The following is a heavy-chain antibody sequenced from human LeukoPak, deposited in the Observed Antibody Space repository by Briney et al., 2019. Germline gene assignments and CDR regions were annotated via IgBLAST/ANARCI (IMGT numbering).Heavy chain of an antibody. CDR2: ISGSGGSA. V-gene: IGHV3-23*01. Sequence: GGSLRLSCAASGFTFSSYAMSWVRQAPGKGLEWVSAISGSGGSAYYADSVKGRLTISRDSSKNTLYLQMNSLRAEDTAVYYCAKDGYSYGTGDYMDVWGKGTTVTVSS. J-gene: IGHJ6*03. CDR3: AKDGYSYGTGDYMDV. CDR1: GFTFSSYA. D-gene: IGHD5-18*01.